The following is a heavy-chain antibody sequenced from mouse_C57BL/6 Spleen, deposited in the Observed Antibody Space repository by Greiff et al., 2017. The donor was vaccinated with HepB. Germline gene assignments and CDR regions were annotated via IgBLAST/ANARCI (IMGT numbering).Heavy chain of an antibody. CDR3: ARSGTTVVATDY. CDR2: IDPSDSYT. D-gene: IGHD1-1*01. Sequence: VQLQQPGAELVRPGTSVKLSCKASGYTFTSYWMHWVKQRPGQGLGWIGVIDPSDSYTNYNQKFKGKATLTVDTSSSTAYMQLSSLTSEDSAVYYCARSGTTVVATDYLGQGTTLTVSS. CDR1: GYTFTSYW. J-gene: IGHJ2*01. V-gene: IGHV1-59*01.